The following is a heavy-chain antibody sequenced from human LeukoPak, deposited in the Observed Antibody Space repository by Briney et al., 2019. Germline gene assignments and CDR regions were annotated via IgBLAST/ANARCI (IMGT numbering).Heavy chain of an antibody. CDR2: ISGSGGST. V-gene: IGHV3-23*01. D-gene: IGHD3-9*01. CDR1: GCTFSSYA. Sequence: GSLRLSCAASGCTFSSYAMSWVRQAPGKGLEWVSAISGSGGSTYYADSVKGRFTISRDNSKNTLYLQMNSLRAEDTAVYYCAKDLDFLTATFDYWGQGTLVTVSS. J-gene: IGHJ4*02. CDR3: AKDLDFLTATFDY.